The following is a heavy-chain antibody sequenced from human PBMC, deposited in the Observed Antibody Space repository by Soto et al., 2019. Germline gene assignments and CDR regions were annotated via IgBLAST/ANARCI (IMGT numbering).Heavy chain of an antibody. CDR2: IPSRSIDM. CDR3: VRESYPAKAVDI. Sequence: EVQLVESGGGLVKPGESLRLSCAASGFTFSNYNINWVRQAPVKGLEWVSSIPSRSIDMYYADSVKGRFTIARDDAKNSLSLQMNGLRAEDTAVYFCVRESYPAKAVDIGGQGTMVTVSS. V-gene: IGHV3-21*01. J-gene: IGHJ3*02. D-gene: IGHD2-2*01. CDR1: GFTFSNYN.